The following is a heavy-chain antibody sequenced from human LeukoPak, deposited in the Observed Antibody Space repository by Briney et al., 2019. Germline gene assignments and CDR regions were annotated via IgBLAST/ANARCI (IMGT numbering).Heavy chain of an antibody. CDR1: GFTFSSYW. Sequence: PGGSLRLFCAASGFTFSSYWMNWLRQAPGKGLEWVANVKQDGSEKYYVDSVKGRFNISRDNAKNSLYLQMNSLRAEDTAVYYCAKEGSDPILTFDFCGQGALVTVSS. CDR2: VKQDGSEK. D-gene: IGHD2-2*02. J-gene: IGHJ4*02. CDR3: AKEGSDPILTFDF. V-gene: IGHV3-7*01.